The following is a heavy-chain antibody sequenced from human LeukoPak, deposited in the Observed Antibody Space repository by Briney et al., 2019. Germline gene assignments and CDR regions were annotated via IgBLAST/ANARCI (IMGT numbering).Heavy chain of an antibody. Sequence: GRSLRLSCAASEFTLSDFEMNWVRQAPGKGLEWVSYMSISGGATLYADSVRGRFTISRDIPKNSLSLQMNSLRAEDTAFYYCVRGGSRGYNYNAFDIWGQGTMVTVSS. CDR2: MSISGGAT. D-gene: IGHD3-22*01. V-gene: IGHV3-48*03. CDR1: EFTLSDFE. CDR3: VRGGSRGYNYNAFDI. J-gene: IGHJ3*02.